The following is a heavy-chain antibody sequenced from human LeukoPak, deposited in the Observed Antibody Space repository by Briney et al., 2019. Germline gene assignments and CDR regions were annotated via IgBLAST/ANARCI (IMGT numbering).Heavy chain of an antibody. Sequence: GGPLRLSCAASGFTFSSYGMHWVRQAPGKGLEWVAVIWYDGSNKYYADSVKGRFTISRDNSKNTLYLQMNSLRAEDTAVYYCARGGVLRFLEWLNHYYYYGMGVWGQGTTVTVSS. CDR2: IWYDGSNK. D-gene: IGHD3-3*01. J-gene: IGHJ6*02. CDR1: GFTFSSYG. V-gene: IGHV3-33*01. CDR3: ARGGVLRFLEWLNHYYYYGMGV.